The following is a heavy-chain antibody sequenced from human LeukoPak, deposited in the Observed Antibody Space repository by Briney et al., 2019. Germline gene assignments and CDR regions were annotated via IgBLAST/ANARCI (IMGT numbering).Heavy chain of an antibody. Sequence: GGSLRLSCAASGFTFSSYWMSWVPQAPGKGLEWVANIKQDGSEKYYVDSVKGRFIISRDNAKNSLYLQMNSLRVEDTAVYYCARGGLRLLEWLSPLDYWGQETLVTVSS. CDR3: ARGGLRLLEWLSPLDY. CDR1: GFTFSSYW. D-gene: IGHD3-3*01. V-gene: IGHV3-7*01. J-gene: IGHJ4*02. CDR2: IKQDGSEK.